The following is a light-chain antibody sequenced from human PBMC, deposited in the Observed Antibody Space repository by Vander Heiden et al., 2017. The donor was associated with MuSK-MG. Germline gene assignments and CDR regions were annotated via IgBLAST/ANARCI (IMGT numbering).Light chain of an antibody. CDR3: STYTNTNTRV. CDR1: SSDVGTYNY. V-gene: IGLV2-14*01. J-gene: IGLJ1*01. CDR2: DVS. Sequence: QSALTQPASVSGSPAQSIPIPCTGPSSDVGTYNYVAWYQQLPGKAPKLIIYDVSNRPSGVSNLFSGSKSGDTAALTISALQADEEADYYCSTYTNTNTRVFVTGTKVTVL.